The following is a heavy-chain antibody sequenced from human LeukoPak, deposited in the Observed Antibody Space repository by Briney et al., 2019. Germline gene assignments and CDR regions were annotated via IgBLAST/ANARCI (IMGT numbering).Heavy chain of an antibody. D-gene: IGHD2-2*01. CDR1: GYTFTSYD. CDR2: MNPSSGNT. Sequence: GASVKVSCKASGYTFTSYDINWVRQATGQGLEWMGWMNPSSGNTGYAQKFQGRVTITRNTSISTAYMELSSLRSEDTAVYYCARGIVVVPAATRRDYYMDVWGKGTTVTVSS. V-gene: IGHV1-8*03. J-gene: IGHJ6*03. CDR3: ARGIVVVPAATRRDYYMDV.